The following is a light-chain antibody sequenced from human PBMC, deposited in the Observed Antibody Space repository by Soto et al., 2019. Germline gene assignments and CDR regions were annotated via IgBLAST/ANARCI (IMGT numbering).Light chain of an antibody. CDR1: KNDIGVYDF. J-gene: IGLJ1*01. V-gene: IGLV2-8*01. CDR3: KSYAGSNTYV. CDR2: EVV. Sequence: QSVLTQPPSASGSPGQSVTISCTGTKNDIGVYDFVSWYQHHPGKAPRLIIYEVVQRPSGVPDRFSGSKSGNTASLTVSGLPAADEADYFCKSYAGSNTYVFGRGTTVTVL.